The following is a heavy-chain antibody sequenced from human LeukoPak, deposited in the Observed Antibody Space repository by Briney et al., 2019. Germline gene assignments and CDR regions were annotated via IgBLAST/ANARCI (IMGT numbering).Heavy chain of an antibody. V-gene: IGHV4-4*07. J-gene: IGHJ4*02. CDR3: ARDGLWFGELQFDY. CDR1: GGSNSSYY. Sequence: PSETLSLTCTVSGGSNSSYYWSWIRQPAGKGLEWIGRIYTSGSTNYNPSLKSRVTMSVDTSKNQFSLKLSSVTAADTAVYYCARDGLWFGELQFDYWGQGTLVTVSS. CDR2: IYTSGST. D-gene: IGHD3-10*01.